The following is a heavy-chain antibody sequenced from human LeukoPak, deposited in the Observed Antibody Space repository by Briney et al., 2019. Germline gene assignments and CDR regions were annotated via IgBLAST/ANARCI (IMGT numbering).Heavy chain of an antibody. V-gene: IGHV3-23*01. J-gene: IGHJ4*02. CDR3: AIEWLGLDY. CDR2: ISNNGGYT. Sequence: GGSLRLSCAASGFTFSSSAMSWVRQAPGKGLEWVSAISNNGGYTYYADSVQGRFTISRDNSKSTLCLQMNSLRAEDTAVYYCAIEWLGLDYWGQGTLVTVSS. CDR1: GFTFSSSA. D-gene: IGHD6-19*01.